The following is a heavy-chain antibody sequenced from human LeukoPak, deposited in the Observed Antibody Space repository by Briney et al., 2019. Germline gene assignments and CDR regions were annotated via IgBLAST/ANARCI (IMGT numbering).Heavy chain of an antibody. D-gene: IGHD1-1*01. J-gene: IGHJ6*02. CDR3: ASSLRGTGPYGTNV. V-gene: IGHV3-30*04. CDR1: GFTFSSYA. Sequence: GGSLRLSCAASGFTFSSYAMHWVRQAPGKGLEWVAVISYDGSNKYYADSVKGRFTISRDNSKNTLYLQMNSLRAEDTAVYYCASSLRGTGPYGTNVWGQGTTVTVSS. CDR2: ISYDGSNK.